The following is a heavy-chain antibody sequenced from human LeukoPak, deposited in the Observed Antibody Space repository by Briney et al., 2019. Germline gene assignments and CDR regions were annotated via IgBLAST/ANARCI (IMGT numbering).Heavy chain of an antibody. CDR2: INPNSGGT. V-gene: IGHV1-2*02. D-gene: IGHD6-13*01. CDR3: ARDLAGLDIAAAGTNDY. J-gene: IGHJ4*02. Sequence: ASVKVSCKASGYTFTGYHMHWVRQAPGQGLEWMGWINPNSGGTNYAQKFQGRVTMTRDTSISTAYMELSRLRSDDTAVYYCARDLAGLDIAAAGTNDYWGQGTLVTVSS. CDR1: GYTFTGYH.